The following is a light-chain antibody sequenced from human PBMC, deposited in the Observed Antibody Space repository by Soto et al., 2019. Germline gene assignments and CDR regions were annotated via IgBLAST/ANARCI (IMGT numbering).Light chain of an antibody. CDR3: CSYAGSYTWV. CDR2: DVN. J-gene: IGLJ3*02. V-gene: IGLV2-11*01. CDR1: SSDVGSYNY. Sequence: QSALTQPRSVSGSPGQSVTLSCTGTSSDVGSYNYVSWYQQHPGKAPKLMIDDVNKRPSGVPDRFSGSRSGITASLTISGLQAEDEADYYCCSYAGSYTWVFGGGTKLTVL.